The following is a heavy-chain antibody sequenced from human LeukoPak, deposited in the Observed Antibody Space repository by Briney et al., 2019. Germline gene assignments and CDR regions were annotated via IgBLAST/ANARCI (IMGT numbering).Heavy chain of an antibody. Sequence: KSSETLSLTCAVYGGSFSNYYWSWIRQPPGKGLEWIGEINDSGRISYNPSLLSRVTVSVDPSQNQFSLSLTSVTATDTAAYYCARRWNYGRNYYIDVWGKGATVSVSS. CDR3: ARRWNYGRNYYIDV. CDR1: GGSFSNYY. V-gene: IGHV4-34*01. CDR2: INDSGRI. D-gene: IGHD1-7*01. J-gene: IGHJ6*03.